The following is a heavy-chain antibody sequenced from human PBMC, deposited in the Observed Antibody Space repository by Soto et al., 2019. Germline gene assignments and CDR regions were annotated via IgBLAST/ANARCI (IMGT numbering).Heavy chain of an antibody. V-gene: IGHV4-34*01. J-gene: IGHJ5*02. Sequence: QVQLQQWGAGLLKPSETLSLTCAVYGGSLSDYYWNWLRQPPGKGLEWIGEINHRGPTSHNPSLKSRVDISVDPAMTQFSLKLRSVTAADTAIYYCARYQWNPGAFDPWGPGTQVTVSS. D-gene: IGHD1-20*01. CDR2: INHRGPT. CDR1: GGSLSDYY. CDR3: ARYQWNPGAFDP.